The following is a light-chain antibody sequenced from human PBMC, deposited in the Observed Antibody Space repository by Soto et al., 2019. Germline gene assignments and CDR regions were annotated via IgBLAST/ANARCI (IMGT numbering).Light chain of an antibody. CDR1: PSVTNY. CDR3: QQYNNWS. CDR2: GAS. Sequence: EIVLTQSPATLSLSPWEIATLSCRASPSVTNYLAWYQQKPGQAPRLVIYGASTRATGIPARFSGSGPGTEFTLTISSLQSEDFAVYYCQQYNNWSFGQGTRLEIK. J-gene: IGKJ5*01. V-gene: IGKV3-15*01.